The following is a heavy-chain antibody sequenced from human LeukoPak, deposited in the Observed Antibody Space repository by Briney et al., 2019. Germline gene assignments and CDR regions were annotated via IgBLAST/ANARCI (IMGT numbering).Heavy chain of an antibody. CDR1: GFTFSSYA. J-gene: IGHJ6*02. Sequence: GGSLRLSCAASGFTFSSYAMSWVRQAPGKGLEWVSSVSGSGGRTHHADSVKGRFTISRDNSKNTVYLEMNSLRAEDTAIYYCARDRCSRTNCLYGMDVWGQGTTVTVSS. CDR2: VSGSGGRT. CDR3: ARDRCSRTNCLYGMDV. D-gene: IGHD2-2*01. V-gene: IGHV3-23*01.